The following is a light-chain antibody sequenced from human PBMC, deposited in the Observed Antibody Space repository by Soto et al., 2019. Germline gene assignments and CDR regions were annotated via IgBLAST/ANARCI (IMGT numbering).Light chain of an antibody. Sequence: QSALTQPASVSGSPGQSITISCTGTSSDIGGYNSVSWYQQHPGKAPKLVIYAVSNRPSGVSSRFSGSKSGTTASLTMSGLQAEDEATYYCSSYTSENTYGVGTGTKVTVL. J-gene: IGLJ1*01. CDR2: AVS. V-gene: IGLV2-14*01. CDR3: SSYTSENTYG. CDR1: SSDIGGYNS.